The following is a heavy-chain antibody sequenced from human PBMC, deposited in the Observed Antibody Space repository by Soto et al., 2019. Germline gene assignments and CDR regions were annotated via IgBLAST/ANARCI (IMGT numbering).Heavy chain of an antibody. J-gene: IGHJ6*02. D-gene: IGHD5-12*01. CDR3: ARDIVASDYYYYFGMDV. Sequence: ASVKVSCKASGYTFTSYYMHWVRQAPGQGLEWMGIINPSGGSTSYAQKFQGRVTMTRDTSTSTVYVELSSLRSEDTAVYYCARDIVASDYYYYFGMDVWGHGTTVTVSS. V-gene: IGHV1-46*01. CDR1: GYTFTSYY. CDR2: INPSGGST.